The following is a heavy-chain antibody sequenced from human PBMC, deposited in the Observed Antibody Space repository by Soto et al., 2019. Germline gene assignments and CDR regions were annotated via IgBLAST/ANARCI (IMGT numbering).Heavy chain of an antibody. CDR1: GYTFTSYY. V-gene: IGHV1-46*01. J-gene: IGHJ4*02. CDR3: ARDPPLGGWNLTPRGDY. CDR2: INPSGGST. D-gene: IGHD1-7*01. Sequence: ASVKVSCKASGYTFTSYYMHWVRQAPGQGLEWMGIINPSGGSTSYAQKFQGRVTMTRDTSTSTVYMELSSLRSEDTAVYYCARDPPLGGWNLTPRGDYWGRGTQVTVSS.